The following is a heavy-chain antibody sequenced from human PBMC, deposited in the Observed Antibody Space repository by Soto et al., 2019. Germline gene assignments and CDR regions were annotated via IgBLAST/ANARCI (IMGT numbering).Heavy chain of an antibody. CDR2: ISAYNGNT. CDR3: ARVLSVRGVIQFDY. V-gene: IGHV1-18*01. D-gene: IGHD3-10*01. CDR1: GYTFTSYG. J-gene: IGHJ4*02. Sequence: SVKVSCKASGYTFTSYGISWVRQAPGQGLEWMGWISAYNGNTNYAQKLQGRVTMTTDTSTSTAYMELRSLRSDDTAVYYCARVLSVRGVIQFDYWGQGTLVTVSS.